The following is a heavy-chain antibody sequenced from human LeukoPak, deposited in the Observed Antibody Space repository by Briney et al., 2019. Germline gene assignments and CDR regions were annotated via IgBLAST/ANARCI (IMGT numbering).Heavy chain of an antibody. V-gene: IGHV3-7*01. CDR3: ARDSDTSSHYYWYYMDV. CDR1: GFTFSNYW. CDR2: IKRVGSEK. Sequence: SGGSLRLSCAASGFTFSNYWMSWVRQAPGKGLEWVANIKRVGSEKYYVDSVKGRFTISRDNAKNPLYLQMNSLRVEDTAVYYCARDSDTSSHYYWYYMDVWAKGTTVTVSS. D-gene: IGHD2-2*01. J-gene: IGHJ6*03.